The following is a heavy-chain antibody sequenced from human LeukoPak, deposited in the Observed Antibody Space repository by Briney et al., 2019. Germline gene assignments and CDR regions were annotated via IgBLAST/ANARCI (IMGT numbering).Heavy chain of an antibody. CDR1: GFASSTTW. J-gene: IGHJ1*01. CDR3: ASSYLKH. Sequence: GGPLRLSCVASGFASSTTWMNWVRQAPGKGLEWVADIGQGERQMNYADSVKGRFSISRDNARNSLFLQLNSLRAEDTAVYYCASSYLKHWGQGTLVTVSS. V-gene: IGHV3-7*01. CDR2: IGQGERQM.